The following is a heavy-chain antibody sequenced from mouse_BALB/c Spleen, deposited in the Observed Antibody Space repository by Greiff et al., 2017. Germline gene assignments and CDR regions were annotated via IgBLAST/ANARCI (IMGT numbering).Heavy chain of an antibody. J-gene: IGHJ3*01. Sequence: VQLQQSGAELVKPGASVKLSCTASGFNIKDTYMHWVKQRPEQGLEWIGRIDPANGNTIYDPKFQGKASITADTSSNTAYLQLSSLTSEDTAVYYCALLLRAWFAYWGQGTLVTVSA. CDR3: ALLLRAWFAY. D-gene: IGHD1-1*01. V-gene: IGHV14-3*02. CDR1: GFNIKDTY. CDR2: IDPANGNT.